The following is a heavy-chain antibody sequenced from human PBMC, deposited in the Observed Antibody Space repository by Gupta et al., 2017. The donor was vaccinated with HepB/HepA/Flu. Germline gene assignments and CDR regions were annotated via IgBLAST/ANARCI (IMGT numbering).Heavy chain of an antibody. Sequence: QVQLVQSGAEVKKPGASVKVSCKASGYTFTSYDINWVRQATGQGLEWMGWMNPNSGNTGYAQKFQGRVTITRNTSISTAYMELSSLRSEDTAVYYCARFSTIFGVVTISDAFDIWGQGTMVTVSS. CDR3: ARFSTIFGVVTISDAFDI. D-gene: IGHD3-3*01. CDR1: GYTFTSYD. CDR2: MNPNSGNT. J-gene: IGHJ3*02. V-gene: IGHV1-8*03.